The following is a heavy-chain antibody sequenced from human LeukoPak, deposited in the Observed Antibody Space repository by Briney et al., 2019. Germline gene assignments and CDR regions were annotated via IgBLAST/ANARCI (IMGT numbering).Heavy chain of an antibody. CDR2: IYYSGST. J-gene: IGHJ6*03. CDR3: ARDIAEGYYYYYMDV. V-gene: IGHV4-59*01. D-gene: IGHD6-13*01. Sequence: PSETLSLTCTVSGGSISSYYWSWIRQPPGKGLEWIGYIYYSGSTNYNPSLKSRVTISVDTSKSQFSLKLSSVTAADTAVYYCARDIAEGYYYYYMDVWGKGTTVTVSS. CDR1: GGSISSYY.